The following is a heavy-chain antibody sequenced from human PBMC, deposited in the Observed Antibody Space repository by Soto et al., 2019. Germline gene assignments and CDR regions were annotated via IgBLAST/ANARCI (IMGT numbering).Heavy chain of an antibody. V-gene: IGHV1-46*01. D-gene: IGHD4-17*01. CDR3: ARDLYTTVTDYYYYGMDV. CDR2: INPSGGST. CDR1: GYTFTSYY. J-gene: IGHJ6*02. Sequence: ASVKVSCKASGYTFTSYYMHWVRQAPGQGLEWMGIINPSGGSTSYAQKLQGRVTMTRDTSTSTVYMELSSLRSEDTAVYYCARDLYTTVTDYYYYGMDVWGQGTTVTVSS.